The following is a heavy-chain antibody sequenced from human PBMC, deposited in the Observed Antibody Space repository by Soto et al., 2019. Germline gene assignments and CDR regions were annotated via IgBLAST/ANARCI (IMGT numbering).Heavy chain of an antibody. CDR1: RFTFSTYA. J-gene: IGHJ3*02. CDR3: AKGDSAWNDGLEM. CDR2: ISSSGGTT. D-gene: IGHD6-19*01. Sequence: EVQLLESGGGLVQPGGYLRLSCAAARFTFSTYAMTWVRQAPEKGLEWVSSISSSGGTTSYADSVKGRFTVSRDNSKNILYLQMHSLRAEDTATYYCAKGDSAWNDGLEMWGQGTMVAVSS. V-gene: IGHV3-23*01.